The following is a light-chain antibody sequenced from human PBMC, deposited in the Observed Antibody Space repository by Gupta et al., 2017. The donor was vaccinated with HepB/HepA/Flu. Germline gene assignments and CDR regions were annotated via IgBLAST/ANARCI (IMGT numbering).Light chain of an antibody. CDR3: QQYNNGHRSMYT. CDR1: QSVSSN. J-gene: IGKJ2*01. CDR2: GAS. V-gene: IGKV3-15*01. Sequence: EIVMTQSPATLSVSPGERATPSCRASQSVSSNLAWYQQKPGQAPRLLIYGASTRATGIPARFSGSGYGTECTLTISSLQSEEFAVYYCQQYNNGHRSMYTFGQGTKLEIK.